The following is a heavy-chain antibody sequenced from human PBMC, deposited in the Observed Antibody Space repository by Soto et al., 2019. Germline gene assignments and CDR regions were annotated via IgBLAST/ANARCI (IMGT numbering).Heavy chain of an antibody. J-gene: IGHJ3*02. CDR1: GGSISSGGYF. Sequence: QVQLQESGPGLVQPSQTLSLTCTVSGGSISSGGYFWSWIRQHPGKGLEWIGSIYYSGSTYCNPXLXSXSTIAVDASKTRFSLKLSSVTAADPDVYYWAGGVAIWGQGTMVTVSS. D-gene: IGHD2-15*01. V-gene: IGHV4-31*01. CDR2: IYYSGST. CDR3: AGGVAI.